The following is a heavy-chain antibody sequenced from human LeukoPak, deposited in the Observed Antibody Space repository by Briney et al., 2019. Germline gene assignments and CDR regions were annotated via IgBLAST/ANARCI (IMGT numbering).Heavy chain of an antibody. CDR3: ARAADYGDYDPTFDY. J-gene: IGHJ4*02. CDR2: IYSSGST. D-gene: IGHD4-17*01. Sequence: YIYSSGSTNYTPSLKRRVTISVDKSKNQFSLKLSSVTAADTAVYYCARAADYGDYDPTFDYWGQGTLVTVSS. V-gene: IGHV4-59*01.